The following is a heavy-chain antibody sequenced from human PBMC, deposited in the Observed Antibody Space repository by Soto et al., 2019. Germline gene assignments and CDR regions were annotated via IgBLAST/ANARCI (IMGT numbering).Heavy chain of an antibody. Sequence: ASVKVSCKASGYTFTGYYMHWVRQAPGQGLEWMGWINPNSGGTNYAQKFQGWVTMTRDTSISTAYMELSRLRSDDTAIYYCARQIRHYDSWSNKYYYYGLDVWGQGTTVTVSS. CDR1: GYTFTGYY. D-gene: IGHD3-3*01. CDR2: INPNSGGT. V-gene: IGHV1-2*04. J-gene: IGHJ6*02. CDR3: ARQIRHYDSWSNKYYYYGLDV.